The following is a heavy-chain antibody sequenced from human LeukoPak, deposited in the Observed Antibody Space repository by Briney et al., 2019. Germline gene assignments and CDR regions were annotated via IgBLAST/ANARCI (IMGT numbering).Heavy chain of an antibody. V-gene: IGHV3-15*01. CDR1: GVTFSDGW. J-gene: IGHJ4*02. CDR3: VAGLGSSELDY. D-gene: IGHD3-9*01. CDR2: IKRKIDGETT. Sequence: GGSLRLSCATSGVTFSDGWMSWVREAPGEGLEWVGRIKRKIDGETTDYGAPVKGRFTISRDDSKNTLSLQMNSLQTEDTAVYYCVAGLGSSELDYWGQGTLVTVSS.